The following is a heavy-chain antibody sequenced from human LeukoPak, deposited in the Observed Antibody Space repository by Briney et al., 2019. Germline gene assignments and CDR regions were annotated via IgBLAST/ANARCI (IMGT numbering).Heavy chain of an antibody. V-gene: IGHV4-59*01. CDR3: ARERTTVRGMSWFDP. CDR1: GGSINNYY. CDR2: IYYSGTT. J-gene: IGHJ5*02. D-gene: IGHD3-10*01. Sequence: SETLSLTCTVSGGSINNYYWSWIRQPPGKGLEWIGYIYYSGTTNYNPSLKSRVSISVDTSKNQFSLKLSSVTAADTAVYYCARERTTVRGMSWFDPWGQGTLVTVSS.